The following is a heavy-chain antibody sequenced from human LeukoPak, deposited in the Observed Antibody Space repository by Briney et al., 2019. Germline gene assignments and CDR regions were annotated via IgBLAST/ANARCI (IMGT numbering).Heavy chain of an antibody. CDR3: ASEIENVDTGIEY. D-gene: IGHD5-18*01. V-gene: IGHV1-69*02. CDR2: VIPILGMA. J-gene: IGHJ4*02. Sequence: SMKVSCKASGGSFNSFNINWVRQAPGQGLDWMGRVIPILGMANYAQKFQGRVKITADKSTTTAYMELSSLRSEDTAVYFCASEIENVDTGIEYWGQGTLVTVSS. CDR1: GGSFNSFN.